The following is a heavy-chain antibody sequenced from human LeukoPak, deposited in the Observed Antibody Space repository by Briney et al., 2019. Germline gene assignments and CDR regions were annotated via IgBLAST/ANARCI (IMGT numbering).Heavy chain of an antibody. CDR1: GGSISSYY. D-gene: IGHD5-24*01. CDR2: IYYSGST. CDR3: ARSPSGRDGYPGDYYGMDV. Sequence: SETLSLTCTVSGGSISSYYWSWIRQPPGKGLEWIGYIYYSGSTNYNPSLKSRVTISVDTSKNQFSLKLSSVTAADTAMYYCARSPSGRDGYPGDYYGMDVWGQGTTVTVSS. V-gene: IGHV4-59*08. J-gene: IGHJ6*02.